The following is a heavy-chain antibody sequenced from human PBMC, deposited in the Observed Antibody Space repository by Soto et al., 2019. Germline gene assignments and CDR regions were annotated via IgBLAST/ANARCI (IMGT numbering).Heavy chain of an antibody. CDR1: GGSISSGDYY. CDR3: AVGEHYYDSSAFDY. D-gene: IGHD3-22*01. CDR2: IYYSGST. Sequence: SATLSLTCTVSGGSISSGDYYWSWIRQPPGKGLEWIGYIYYSGSTYYNPSLKSRVTISVDTSKNQFSLKLSSVTAADTAVYYCAVGEHYYDSSAFDYWGQGTLVTVSS. V-gene: IGHV4-30-4*01. J-gene: IGHJ4*02.